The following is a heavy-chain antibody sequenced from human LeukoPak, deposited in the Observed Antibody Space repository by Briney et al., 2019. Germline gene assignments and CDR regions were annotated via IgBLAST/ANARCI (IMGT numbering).Heavy chain of an antibody. D-gene: IGHD5-18*01. V-gene: IGHV1-18*01. Sequence: GASVKVSCKASAYTFTNYGITWVRQAPGQGLEWLGWISAYNGNTNYAQKLQGRVTLTTDTSTSTAYMELRSLRSDDTAVYYCARTWIQLWLGIDPWGQGTLVTVSS. CDR3: ARTWIQLWLGIDP. CDR1: AYTFTNYG. J-gene: IGHJ5*02. CDR2: ISAYNGNT.